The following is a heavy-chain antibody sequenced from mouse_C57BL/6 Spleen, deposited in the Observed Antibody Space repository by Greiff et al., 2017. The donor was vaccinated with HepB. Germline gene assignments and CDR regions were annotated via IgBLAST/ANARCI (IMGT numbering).Heavy chain of an antibody. V-gene: IGHV1-4*01. D-gene: IGHD2-4*01. CDR3: ARFGDDSYFDY. Sequence: QVQLQQSGAELARPGASVKMSCKASGYTFTSYTMHWVKQRPGQGLEWIGYINPSSGYTKYNQKFKDKATLTADKSSSTAYMQLSSLTSEDSAVYYCARFGDDSYFDYWGQGTTLTVSS. J-gene: IGHJ2*01. CDR1: GYTFTSYT. CDR2: INPSSGYT.